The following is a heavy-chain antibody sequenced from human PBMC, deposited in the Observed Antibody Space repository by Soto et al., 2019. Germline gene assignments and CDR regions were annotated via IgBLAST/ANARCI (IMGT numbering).Heavy chain of an antibody. CDR2: MNPNSGNT. J-gene: IGHJ6*03. D-gene: IGHD2-15*01. Sequence: ASVKVSCKASGYTFTSYDINWVRQATGQGLEWMGWMNPNSGNTGYAQKFQGRVTMTRNTSISTAYMELSSLRSEDTAVYYCARVRYCSGGSCYPTLPGGGYYYYMDVWGKGTTVTVSS. CDR3: ARVRYCSGGSCYPTLPGGGYYYYMDV. CDR1: GYTFTSYD. V-gene: IGHV1-8*01.